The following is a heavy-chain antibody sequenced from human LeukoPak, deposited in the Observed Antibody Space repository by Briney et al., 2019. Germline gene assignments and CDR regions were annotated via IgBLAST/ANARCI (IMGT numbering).Heavy chain of an antibody. Sequence: SETLSLTCIVSGYSISSGYYWGWIRQPPGKGLEWIGSIYHGGSTYYSPSLKSRVTISVDTSKNQFSLKLSSVTAADTAVYFCARDGAGYCSSTSCRAGVDYWGQGTLVTVSS. V-gene: IGHV4-38-2*02. CDR2: IYHGGST. CDR1: GYSISSGYY. D-gene: IGHD2-2*01. J-gene: IGHJ4*02. CDR3: ARDGAGYCSSTSCRAGVDY.